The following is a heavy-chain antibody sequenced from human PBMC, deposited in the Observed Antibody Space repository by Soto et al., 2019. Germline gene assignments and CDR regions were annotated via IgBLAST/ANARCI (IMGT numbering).Heavy chain of an antibody. D-gene: IGHD2-21*01. CDR1: GVNFVNAY. J-gene: IGHJ4*02. Sequence: EVQLVESGGDLVEPGGSLTLSCVASGVNFVNAYMSWVRQAPGKGLEWVGRIKSNPDGGTSYYAAPVKGRFTISRDDSKQRVHLHMSGLKTEDAAVYYCFHSGREGGQGTLVTVSS. CDR3: FHSGRE. CDR2: IKSNPDGGTS. V-gene: IGHV3-15*07.